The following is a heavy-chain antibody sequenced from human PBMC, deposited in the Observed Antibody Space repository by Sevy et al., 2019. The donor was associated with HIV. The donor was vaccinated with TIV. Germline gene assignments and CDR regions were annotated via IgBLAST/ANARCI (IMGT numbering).Heavy chain of an antibody. V-gene: IGHV3-43*01. CDR2: ITWDAAKT. Sequence: GGSLRLSCAASGFTFDDYTMHWVRQVPGKGLEWVSRITWDAAKTDYADSVKGRFTVSRDNSENSLYLQMNSLRTEDTALYFCAKDIPGWSGFDYWGQGTLVTVSS. CDR3: AKDIPGWSGFDY. D-gene: IGHD3-10*01. CDR1: GFTFDDYT. J-gene: IGHJ4*02.